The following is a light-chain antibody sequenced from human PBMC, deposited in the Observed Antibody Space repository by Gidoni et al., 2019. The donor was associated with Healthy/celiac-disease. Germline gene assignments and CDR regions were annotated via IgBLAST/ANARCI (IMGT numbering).Light chain of an antibody. Sequence: QSVLTQPPSVSGAPGPGVTISCTGSSSNSGAGYDVHWYQQLPGTAPNLLIYGNSNRPSGVPDRFSGSKSGTSASLAITGLQAEDEADYYCQSYDSSLSAFYVFGTGTKVTV. CDR1: SSNSGAGYD. CDR2: GNS. J-gene: IGLJ1*01. CDR3: QSYDSSLSAFYV. V-gene: IGLV1-40*01.